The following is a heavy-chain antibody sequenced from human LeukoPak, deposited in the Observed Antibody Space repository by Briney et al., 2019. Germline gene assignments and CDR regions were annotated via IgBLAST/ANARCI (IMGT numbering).Heavy chain of an antibody. CDR2: ISGNGGST. V-gene: IGHV3-64*01. D-gene: IGHD6-19*01. CDR1: GFTFSSYT. J-gene: IGHJ4*02. Sequence: PGGSLRLSCAASGFTFSSYTMHWVRQAPGKGLEYVSAISGNGGSTYYANSVKGRFTISRGNSKNTLYLQMGSLRAEDMAVYYRERYSSAYDSFASWGPGTLVTASS. CDR3: ERYSSAYDSFAS.